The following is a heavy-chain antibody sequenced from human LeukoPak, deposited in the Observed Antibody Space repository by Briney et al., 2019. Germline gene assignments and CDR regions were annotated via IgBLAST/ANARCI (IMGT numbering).Heavy chain of an antibody. D-gene: IGHD6-13*01. J-gene: IGHJ4*02. Sequence: IRQPPGKGLEWIGEINHSGSTNYNPSLKSRVTISVDTSKNQFSLKLSSVTAADTAVYYCARPGSTRYYFDYWGQGTLVTVSS. CDR2: INHSGST. CDR3: ARPGSTRYYFDY. V-gene: IGHV4-34*01.